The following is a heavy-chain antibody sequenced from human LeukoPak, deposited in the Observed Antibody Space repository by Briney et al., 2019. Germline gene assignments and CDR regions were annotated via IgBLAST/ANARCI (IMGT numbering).Heavy chain of an antibody. CDR2: LKEDGSEK. CDR3: ARGVYYFDY. V-gene: IGHV3-7*04. CDR1: GFTFSSHW. J-gene: IGHJ4*02. Sequence: GGSLRLSCAASGFTFSSHWMTWVRQAPGRGLEWVANLKEDGSEKYYVDSVKGRFTISRDNAKNSLYLQMNSLRGDDTAVYYCARGVYYFDYWGQGTLVTVSS.